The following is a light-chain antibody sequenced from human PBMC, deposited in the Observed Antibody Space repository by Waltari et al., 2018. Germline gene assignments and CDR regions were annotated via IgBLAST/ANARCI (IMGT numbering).Light chain of an antibody. CDR2: GDS. CDR1: NLESKI. J-gene: IGLJ2*01. CDR3: QLWHSSGAHPV. Sequence: VLTQPPSVSVAPGQTARIPCGGDNLESKIVQGYNHKPGQAPVLVGYGDSDRPAGIPARSPGSTAGNTATLTISRVEPGDEADHPCQLWHSSGAHPVFGGGTRLTVL. V-gene: IGLV3-21*02.